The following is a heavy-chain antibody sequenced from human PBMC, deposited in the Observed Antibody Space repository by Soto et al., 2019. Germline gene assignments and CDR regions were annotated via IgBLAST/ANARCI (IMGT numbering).Heavy chain of an antibody. V-gene: IGHV4-61*01. CDR1: GGSVSDKTYY. J-gene: IGHJ4*02. Sequence: SETLFLTCSVSGGSVSDKTYYWSWIRQPPGKRLEWIGYVYYSGTTNYNPSLKSRVTISVDLSKNRFSLRLSSVTTADTALYYCARTTAVPNTLRSRYFFDYWGQGTLVTVSS. CDR3: ARTTAVPNTLRSRYFFDY. D-gene: IGHD4-17*01. CDR2: VYYSGTT.